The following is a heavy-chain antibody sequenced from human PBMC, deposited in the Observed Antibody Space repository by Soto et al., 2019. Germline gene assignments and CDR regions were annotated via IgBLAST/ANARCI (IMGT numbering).Heavy chain of an antibody. CDR1: GASVNNGSYY. V-gene: IGHV4-61*01. D-gene: IGHD5-18*01. Sequence: QVRLQESGPGLVKPSETLSLTCTVSGASVNNGSYYWSWIRQSPGKGLEWIGYIYYSGTTTYNPSLKSRFTLSVDTSKNQLFLKVKSVTAADMAVYYCARNSRGYNFGYYFDSWGQGTQVTVSS. CDR2: IYYSGTT. J-gene: IGHJ4*02. CDR3: ARNSRGYNFGYYFDS.